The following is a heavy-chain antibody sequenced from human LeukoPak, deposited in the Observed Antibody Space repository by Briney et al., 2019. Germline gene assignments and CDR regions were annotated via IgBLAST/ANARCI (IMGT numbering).Heavy chain of an antibody. CDR3: ARGVEDYGDYGEFDY. CDR1: GYTFTNYD. Sequence: ASVKVSCKATGYTFTNYDIMWVRQAPGQGLEWMGWISAYNGNTNYAQKLQGRVTMTTDTSTSTAYMELRSLRSDDTAVYYCARGVEDYGDYGEFDYWGQGTLVTVSS. CDR2: ISAYNGNT. J-gene: IGHJ4*02. V-gene: IGHV1-18*01. D-gene: IGHD4-17*01.